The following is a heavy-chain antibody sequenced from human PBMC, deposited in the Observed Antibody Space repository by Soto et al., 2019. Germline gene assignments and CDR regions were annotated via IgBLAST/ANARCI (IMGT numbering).Heavy chain of an antibody. CDR1: GGSISSYY. D-gene: IGHD5-18*01. CDR3: ARVIQLWSRDWFDP. Sequence: PSETLSLTCTVSGGSISSYYWSWIRQPPGKGLEWIGYIYYSGSTNYNPSLKSRVTISVDTSKNKFSLKLSSVTAADTAVYYCARVIQLWSRDWFDPWGQGTLVTVSS. J-gene: IGHJ5*02. V-gene: IGHV4-59*01. CDR2: IYYSGST.